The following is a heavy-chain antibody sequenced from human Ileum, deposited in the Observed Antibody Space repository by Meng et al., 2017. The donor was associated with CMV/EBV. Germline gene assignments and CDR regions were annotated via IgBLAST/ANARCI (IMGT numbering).Heavy chain of an antibody. Sequence: QVQLQDSGPGLVKTSETLSLTCYVPGGSISNYYWSWIRQPAGKGLEWIAHIYTSGTTNYNPSIKSRVTMSVDTSRNQFSLKLTSVTAADTAVYYCARNYGSGNWNFFHYWGQGTLVTVSS. V-gene: IGHV4-4*07. J-gene: IGHJ4*02. CDR3: ARNYGSGNWNFFHY. CDR1: GGSISNYY. CDR2: IYTSGTT. D-gene: IGHD3-10*01.